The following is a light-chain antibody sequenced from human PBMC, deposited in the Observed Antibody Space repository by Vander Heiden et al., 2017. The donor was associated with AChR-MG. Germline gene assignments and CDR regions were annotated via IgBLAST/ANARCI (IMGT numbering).Light chain of an antibody. V-gene: IGLV1-40*01. J-gene: IGLJ1*01. CDR3: QSYESRRSGSKV. CDR2: VNT. Sequence: QSVLTQPPSVSGAPGQRVTISCTGSFSNIGAGYDVHWYQQLPGTAPKLLINVNTNRPSGVPARFSASKSGTSASLAITGLQAEDEADYYCQSYESRRSGSKVFGTGTKVTVL. CDR1: FSNIGAGYD.